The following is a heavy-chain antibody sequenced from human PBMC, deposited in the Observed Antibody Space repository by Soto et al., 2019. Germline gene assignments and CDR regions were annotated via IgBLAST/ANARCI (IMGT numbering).Heavy chain of an antibody. V-gene: IGHV1-69*06. CDR2: IIPIFGTA. J-gene: IGHJ3*02. CDR1: GGTFSSYA. CDR3: ARGGTITMIVVAGAADAFDI. Sequence: QVQLVQSGAEVKKPGSSVKVSCKASGGTFSSYAISWVRQAPGQGLEWMGGIIPIFGTANYAQKFQGRVTITADKSTSTAYMELSSLRSEDTAMYYCARGGTITMIVVAGAADAFDIWGQGTMVTVSS. D-gene: IGHD3-22*01.